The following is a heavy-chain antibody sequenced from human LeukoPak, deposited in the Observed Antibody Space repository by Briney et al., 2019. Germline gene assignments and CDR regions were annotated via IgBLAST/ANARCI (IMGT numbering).Heavy chain of an antibody. D-gene: IGHD5-18*01. CDR2: IRFDGGDQ. J-gene: IGHJ3*01. V-gene: IGHV3-30*02. CDR3: VRDKAQNSYGFDRLDF. CDR1: GFTFSNYG. Sequence: GGSLRLSCAASGFTFSNYGFHWVRQAPGKGLDWVAFIRFDGGDQYYADSVKGRFNISRDNSKNTLYLQVSRLRSDDTAVYYCVRDKAQNSYGFDRLDFWGQGTLIIVSS.